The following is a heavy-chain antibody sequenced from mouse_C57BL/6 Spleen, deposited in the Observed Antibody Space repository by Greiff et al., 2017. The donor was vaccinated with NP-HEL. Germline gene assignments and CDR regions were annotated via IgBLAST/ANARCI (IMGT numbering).Heavy chain of an antibody. Sequence: VQLQQSGAELVRPGSSVKLSCKASGYTFTSYWMHWVKQRPIQGLEWIGNIDPSDSETHYNQKFKDKATLTVDKSSSTAYMQLSSLTSEDSAVYYCARWGGNYWDFDVWGTGTTVTVSS. CDR3: ARWGGNYWDFDV. CDR2: IDPSDSET. D-gene: IGHD1-1*01. CDR1: GYTFTSYW. V-gene: IGHV1-52*01. J-gene: IGHJ1*03.